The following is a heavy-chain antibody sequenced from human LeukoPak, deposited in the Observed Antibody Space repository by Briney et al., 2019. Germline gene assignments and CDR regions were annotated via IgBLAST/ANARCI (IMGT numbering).Heavy chain of an antibody. Sequence: GGSLRLSCAASGFTFSNYWMHWVRQAPGKGLVWVSRINSDGRSTNYADSVKGRFTISRDNAKTTLYLQMNSLRAEDTAVYYYARDSVVVAANHWFDPWGQGTLVTVSS. CDR1: GFTFSNYW. CDR2: INSDGRST. CDR3: ARDSVVVAANHWFDP. J-gene: IGHJ5*02. V-gene: IGHV3-74*01. D-gene: IGHD2-15*01.